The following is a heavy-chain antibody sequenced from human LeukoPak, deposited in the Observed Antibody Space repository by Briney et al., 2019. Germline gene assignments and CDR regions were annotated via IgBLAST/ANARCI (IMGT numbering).Heavy chain of an antibody. CDR1: GGSISSGSYY. CDR2: IYTSGST. V-gene: IGHV4-61*02. Sequence: SQTLSLTCTVSGGSISSGSYYWSWIRQPAGKGLEWIGRIYTSGSTNYNPSLKSRVTISVDTSKNQFSLKLSSVTAADTAVYYCARHGPESSSYDYRGQGTLVTVSS. CDR3: ARHGPESSSYDY. D-gene: IGHD6-6*01. J-gene: IGHJ4*02.